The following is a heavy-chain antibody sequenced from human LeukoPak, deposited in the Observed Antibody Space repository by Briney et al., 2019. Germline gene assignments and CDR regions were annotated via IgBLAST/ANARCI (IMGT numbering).Heavy chain of an antibody. CDR2: IYHSGST. CDR3: ARLLCTVTTCGAFDI. CDR1: GGSISSGGYS. D-gene: IGHD4-17*01. J-gene: IGHJ3*02. Sequence: SQTLSLTYAVSGGSISSGGYSWSWIRQPPGKSLEGMGYIYHSGSTYYNPSLKSRVTISVDRSKNQFSLKLSSVTAADTAVYYCARLLCTVTTCGAFDIWGQGTMVTVSS. V-gene: IGHV4-30-2*01.